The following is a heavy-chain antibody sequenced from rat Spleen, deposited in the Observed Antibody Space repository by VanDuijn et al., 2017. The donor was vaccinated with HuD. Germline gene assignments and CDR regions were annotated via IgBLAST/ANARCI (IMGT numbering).Heavy chain of an antibody. V-gene: IGHV5S13*01. CDR3: AKEGDYSGECFDY. D-gene: IGHD1-1*01. J-gene: IGHJ2*01. Sequence: EVQLVESGGGLVQPGRSLKLSCAASGFTYSNYVMAWVRQAPTKGLDWVASISTGGGNTYYRDSVKGRFTISRDNAKNTLYLQMDSLRSEDTATYYCAKEGDYSGECFDYWGQGVMVTVSS. CDR2: ISTGGGNT. CDR1: GFTYSNYV.